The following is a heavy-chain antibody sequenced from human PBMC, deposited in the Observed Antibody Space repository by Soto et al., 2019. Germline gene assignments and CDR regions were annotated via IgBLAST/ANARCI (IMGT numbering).Heavy chain of an antibody. V-gene: IGHV3-23*01. Sequence: EVQLLESGGGLVQPGGSLRLSCAASGFSFSTYTMSWVRRAPGKGLEWVSAISGSGGSPSYADSVQGRFTISRHNPKKTLYLQMNSLRAEDTAVYYCAKARCTTSNCYVPDYWGQGTLVTVSS. CDR1: GFSFSTYT. J-gene: IGHJ4*02. CDR2: ISGSGGSP. CDR3: AKARCTTSNCYVPDY. D-gene: IGHD2-8*01.